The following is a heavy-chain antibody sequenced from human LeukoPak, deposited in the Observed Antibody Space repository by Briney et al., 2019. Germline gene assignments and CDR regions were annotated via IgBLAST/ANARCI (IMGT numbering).Heavy chain of an antibody. CDR2: IYPGDSDT. V-gene: IGHV5-51*01. CDR3: ARLGSSSWIDY. CDR1: GYTFANYW. Sequence: GESLKISCKGSGYTFANYWIGWVRQMPGKGLECVGIIYPGDSDTRYSPSFQGQVAISADKSINTAYLQWSSLKASDTAMYYCARLGSSSWIDYWGQGTLVTVSS. J-gene: IGHJ4*02. D-gene: IGHD6-13*01.